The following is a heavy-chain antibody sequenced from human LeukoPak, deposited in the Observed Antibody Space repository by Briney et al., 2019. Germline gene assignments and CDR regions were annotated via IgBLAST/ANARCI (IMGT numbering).Heavy chain of an antibody. D-gene: IGHD6-6*01. V-gene: IGHV4-4*07. J-gene: IGHJ4*02. CDR3: ARVRPLSSSLSFFDY. CDR2: IYTSGST. CDR1: GGSISSYY. Sequence: PSETLSLTCTVSGGSISSYYWSWIRQPAGKGLEWIGRIYTSGSTNYNPSLKSRVTMSVDTSKNQFSLKLSSVTAADTAVYYCARVRPLSSSLSFFDYWGQGTLVTVSS.